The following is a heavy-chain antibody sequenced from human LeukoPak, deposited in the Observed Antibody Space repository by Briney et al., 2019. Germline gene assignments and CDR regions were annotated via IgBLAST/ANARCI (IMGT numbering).Heavy chain of an antibody. CDR3: AKDKELPYSSTNWFDP. Sequence: GGSLRLSCAASGFTFSSYEMNWVRQAPGKGLEWVAVISYDGSNKYYADSVKGRFTISRDNSKNTLYLQMNSLRAEDTAVYYCAKDKELPYSSTNWFDPWGQGTLVTVSS. D-gene: IGHD6-19*01. V-gene: IGHV3-30*18. CDR1: GFTFSSYE. CDR2: ISYDGSNK. J-gene: IGHJ5*02.